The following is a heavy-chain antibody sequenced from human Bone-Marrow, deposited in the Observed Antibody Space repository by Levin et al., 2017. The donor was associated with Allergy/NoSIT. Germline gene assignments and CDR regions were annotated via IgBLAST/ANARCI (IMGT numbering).Heavy chain of an antibody. D-gene: IGHD3-3*01. CDR3: VKDFRDVTYYDFWSGPKTFDY. Sequence: GGSLRLSCSASGFTFSRYDMYWVRQAPGKGLEYVSGIRGNGDTPYYADSVKGRFTISRDDSKKTLYLQMSSLRADDTAVYYCVKDFRDVTYYDFWSGPKTFDYWGQGALVTVSS. CDR2: IRGNGDTP. V-gene: IGHV3-64D*06. CDR1: GFTFSRYD. J-gene: IGHJ4*02.